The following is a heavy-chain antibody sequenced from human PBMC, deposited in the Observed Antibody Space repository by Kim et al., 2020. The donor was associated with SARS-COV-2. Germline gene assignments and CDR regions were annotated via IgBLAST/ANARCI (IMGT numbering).Heavy chain of an antibody. CDR3: ARDGRSVDYYFDY. Sequence: ASVKVSCKASGYTFTSYCLHWVRQAPGQSLEWMGWLDVANTNTHYSENFQGRVTISRDTSATTVYIELSSLRSEDTAVYYCARDGRSVDYYFDYWGQGTLVTVSS. CDR1: GYTFTSYC. CDR2: LDVANTNT. J-gene: IGHJ4*02. V-gene: IGHV1-3*01.